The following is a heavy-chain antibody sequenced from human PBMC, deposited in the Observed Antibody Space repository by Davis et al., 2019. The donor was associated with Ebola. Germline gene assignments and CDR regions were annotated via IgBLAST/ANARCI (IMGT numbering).Heavy chain of an antibody. CDR2: IYYRGST. V-gene: IGHV4-39*01. CDR3: ARISHTNAFDI. J-gene: IGHJ3*02. CDR1: GGSISSGGYS. Sequence: SETLSLTCAVSGGSISSGGYSWSWIRQPPGKGLEWIGSIYYRGSTYYNPPLKSRVTISVDTSKNQFSLKLSSVTAADTAVYYCARISHTNAFDIWGQGTMVTVSS.